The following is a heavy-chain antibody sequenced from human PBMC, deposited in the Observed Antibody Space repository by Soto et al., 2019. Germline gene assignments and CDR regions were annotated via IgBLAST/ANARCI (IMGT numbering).Heavy chain of an antibody. CDR1: GFTFSIYA. J-gene: IGHJ4*02. D-gene: IGHD6-19*01. CDR2: VQSNGVT. Sequence: GGSLRLSCQASGFTFSIYAMSWVRQAPGKGLEWVSLVQSNGVTYSADSVKGRFTVSRDNSKNTVYLQMDSLRVEDTAVYYCAKWLRSGSFYCDFWGQGTMVTVSS. CDR3: AKWLRSGSFYCDF. V-gene: IGHV3-23*01.